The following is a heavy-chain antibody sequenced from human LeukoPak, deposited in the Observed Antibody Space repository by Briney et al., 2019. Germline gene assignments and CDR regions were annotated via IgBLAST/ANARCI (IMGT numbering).Heavy chain of an antibody. CDR2: IYYSGST. CDR1: GDSINSYY. V-gene: IGHV4-59*01. Sequence: SGTLPLTCTVSGDSINSYYWSCIRQSPGKGLEWIGHIYYSGSTNYSPSLKSRVTISVDTSKNQFSLKLDSVTAADTAVYFCARCAGSLYFDCWGQGTLVTVSS. CDR3: ARCAGSLYFDC. J-gene: IGHJ4*02. D-gene: IGHD3-10*02.